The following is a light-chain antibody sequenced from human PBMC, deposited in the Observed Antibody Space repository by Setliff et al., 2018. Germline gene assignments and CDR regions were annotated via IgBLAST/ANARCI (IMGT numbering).Light chain of an antibody. V-gene: IGLV2-14*03. Sequence: QSVLTQAASVSGSPGQSITISCTGTSSDIGVYNYVSWYQQHPGKAPKLMIYDVSRRPSGVSNRFSGSKSGNTASPTISGLQPEDEADYYCSSYITSSTPPHVFGAGTKVTVL. CDR2: DVS. J-gene: IGLJ1*01. CDR1: SSDIGVYNY. CDR3: SSYITSSTPPHV.